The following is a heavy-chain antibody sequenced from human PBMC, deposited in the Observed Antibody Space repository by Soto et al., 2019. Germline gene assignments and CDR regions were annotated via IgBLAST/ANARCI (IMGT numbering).Heavy chain of an antibody. CDR3: AKDRGGGSYLEGYGMDV. J-gene: IGHJ6*02. CDR2: ISYDGSNK. Sequence: GGSLRLSCAASGFTFSSYGMHWVRQAPGKGLEWVAVISYDGSNKYYADSVKGRFTISRDNSKNTLYLQMNSLRAEDTAVYYCAKDRGGGSYLEGYGMDVWGQGTTVTVSS. V-gene: IGHV3-30*18. CDR1: GFTFSSYG. D-gene: IGHD1-26*01.